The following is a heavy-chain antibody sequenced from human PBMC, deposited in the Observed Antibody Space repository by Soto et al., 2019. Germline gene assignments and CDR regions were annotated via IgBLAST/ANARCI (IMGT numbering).Heavy chain of an antibody. CDR2: IKTKGEGGTM. Sequence: EVQLVESGGGFVEPGGSLRLSCVASGLTLSHYGMTWVRQAPGKGLEWVGRIKTKGEGGTMAYAAPVKCSFSVSRNDSENTLYLHMSSMNSEDAAMYYFVEDLSGVRTNWGFDYWGQGTLVTVSS. D-gene: IGHD7-27*01. CDR3: VEDLSGVRTNWGFDY. J-gene: IGHJ4*02. V-gene: IGHV3-15*07. CDR1: GLTLSHYG.